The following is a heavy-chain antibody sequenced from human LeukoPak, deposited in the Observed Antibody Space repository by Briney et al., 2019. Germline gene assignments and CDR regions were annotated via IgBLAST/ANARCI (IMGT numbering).Heavy chain of an antibody. V-gene: IGHV3-15*07. CDR3: ATDFYDST. CDR1: GVTFSNAW. CDR2: IRSNSDGGTI. D-gene: IGHD3-22*01. Sequence: GGSVRLSCATSGVTFSNAWMNWVRQAPGKGLEWVGRIRSNSDGGTIDYAAPVKGRFTLSRDDSKTTLYLQMNSLQTEDTAVYYCATDFYDSTWGQGTLVTVSS. J-gene: IGHJ5*02.